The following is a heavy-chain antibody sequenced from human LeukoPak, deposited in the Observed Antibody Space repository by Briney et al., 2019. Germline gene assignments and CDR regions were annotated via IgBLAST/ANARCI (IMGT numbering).Heavy chain of an antibody. V-gene: IGHV3-23*01. CDR2: ISGSGGTT. Sequence: GGSLRLSCGASGFTFSSYGMSWARQAPGKGLEWVSVISGSGGTTYYADSVRGRFTISRDNSENTLYLQMNSLRAEDTAVYHCAKGGGSYYYYFDYWGQGTLVTVSA. CDR3: AKGGGSYYYYFDY. D-gene: IGHD1-26*01. J-gene: IGHJ4*02. CDR1: GFTFSSYG.